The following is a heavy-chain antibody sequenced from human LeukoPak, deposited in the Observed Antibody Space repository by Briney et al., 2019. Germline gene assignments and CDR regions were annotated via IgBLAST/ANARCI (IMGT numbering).Heavy chain of an antibody. CDR2: IIPILGIA. CDR1: GYTFTSYD. Sequence: SVKVSCKASGYTFTSYDINWVRQATGQGLEWMGRIIPILGIANYAQKFQGRVTITADKSTSTAYMELSSLRSEDTAVYYCAREPDIVVVPAPESGMDVWGQGTTVTVSS. J-gene: IGHJ6*02. V-gene: IGHV1-69*04. CDR3: AREPDIVVVPAPESGMDV. D-gene: IGHD2-2*01.